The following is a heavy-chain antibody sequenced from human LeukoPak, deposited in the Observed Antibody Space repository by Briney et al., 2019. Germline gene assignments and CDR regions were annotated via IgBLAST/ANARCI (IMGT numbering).Heavy chain of an antibody. CDR1: GFTFGSYG. J-gene: IGHJ4*02. CDR3: SRDHGMSTII. Sequence: GGSLRLSCVTSGFTFGSYGMHWVRQAPGKGLEWVAFIGDDGTNKNYADSVKGRFTISRDDSKNTLYLQMNSLRVEDTAVYYCSRDHGMSTIIWGQGTLVTVSS. CDR2: IGDDGTNK. D-gene: IGHD5/OR15-5a*01. V-gene: IGHV3-30*02.